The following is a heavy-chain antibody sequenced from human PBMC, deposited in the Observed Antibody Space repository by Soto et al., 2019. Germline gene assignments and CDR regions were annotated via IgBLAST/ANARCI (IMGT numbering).Heavy chain of an antibody. CDR3: SRWAGDCNGGSCDARF. CDR2: ISGGGSTT. J-gene: IGHJ4*02. D-gene: IGHD2-15*01. CDR1: GFTCSDYS. Sequence: EVQLLESGGGLVQPGGSLRLSCAASGFTCSDYSMTWVRQAPGMGLEWVSNISGGGSTTYYSDSVEGRFVMSRDNSKNTLFLQWDSLRVEDTAVYYCSRWAGDCNGGSCDARFWGQGRLVSVSS. V-gene: IGHV3-23*01.